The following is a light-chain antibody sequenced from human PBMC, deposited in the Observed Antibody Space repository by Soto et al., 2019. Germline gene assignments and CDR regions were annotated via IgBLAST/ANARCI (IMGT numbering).Light chain of an antibody. Sequence: DIVMTQSPNSLAVSLCERATINCRSSQSVLYSSNNKNYLAWYQQKPGQSPKLLIYWASTRESGVPDRFSGSGSGTDFTLTISNLQAEDVAVYYCHQFYTAPRTFGQGTKVEVK. J-gene: IGKJ1*01. CDR3: HQFYTAPRT. CDR2: WAS. CDR1: QSVLYSSNNKNY. V-gene: IGKV4-1*01.